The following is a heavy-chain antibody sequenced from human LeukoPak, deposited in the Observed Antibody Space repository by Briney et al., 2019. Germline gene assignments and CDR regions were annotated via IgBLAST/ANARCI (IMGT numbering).Heavy chain of an antibody. Sequence: GGSLRLSCATSGFTFSSYAMSWARQAPGKGLEWVSAISGSGGSTYYADSVKGRFTISRDNFKNTLYLQMNSLRAEDTAVYYCAKDRCTNGVCYAFDYWGQGTLVTVSS. V-gene: IGHV3-23*01. J-gene: IGHJ4*02. CDR3: AKDRCTNGVCYAFDY. CDR2: ISGSGGST. D-gene: IGHD2-8*01. CDR1: GFTFSSYA.